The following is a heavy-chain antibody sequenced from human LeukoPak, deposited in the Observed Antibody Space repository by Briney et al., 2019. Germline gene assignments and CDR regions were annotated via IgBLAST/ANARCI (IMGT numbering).Heavy chain of an antibody. CDR2: IYYIGST. J-gene: IGHJ6*03. D-gene: IGHD2-21*01. V-gene: IGHV4-59*04. Sequence: SETLSLTCTVSGGSISSYYWSWLRQPPGKGLEWIGNIYYIGSTYYNPSLKSRVTTSVDTSKNQFSLKLSSVTAADTAVYYCARHIGGRYYYYYMDVWGKGTTVTISS. CDR1: GGSISSYY. CDR3: ARHIGGRYYYYYMDV.